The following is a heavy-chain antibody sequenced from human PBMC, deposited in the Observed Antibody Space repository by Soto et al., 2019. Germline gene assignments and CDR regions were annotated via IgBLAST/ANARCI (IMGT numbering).Heavy chain of an antibody. D-gene: IGHD3-22*01. CDR3: ARAGDYYDSSGYYPGAFDI. CDR1: GGTFSSYA. V-gene: IGHV1-69*13. J-gene: IGHJ3*02. CDR2: IIPIFGTA. Sequence: SVKVSCKASGGTFSSYAISWGRQAPGQGLEWMGGIIPIFGTANYAQKFQGRVTITADESTSTAYMELSSLRSEDTAVYYCARAGDYYDSSGYYPGAFDIWGQGTMVT.